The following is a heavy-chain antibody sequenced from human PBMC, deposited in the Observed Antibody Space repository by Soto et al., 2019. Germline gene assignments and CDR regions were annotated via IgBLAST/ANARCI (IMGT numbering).Heavy chain of an antibody. V-gene: IGHV3-13*01. CDR2: IGTAGDT. Sequence: SGGSLRLSCAASGFTFSSYDMHWVRQATGKGLEGVSAIGTAGDTYYPGSVKGRFTISRENAKNSLYLQMNSLRAGDTAVYYCASGSYVDTATRAWFRPPKNGIDVWGQGTTVTVSS. CDR3: ASGSYVDTATRAWFRPPKNGIDV. CDR1: GFTFSSYD. J-gene: IGHJ6*02. D-gene: IGHD5-18*01.